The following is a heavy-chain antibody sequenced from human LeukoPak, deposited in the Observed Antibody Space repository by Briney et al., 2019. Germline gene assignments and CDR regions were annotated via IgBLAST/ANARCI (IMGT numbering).Heavy chain of an antibody. CDR1: GFTFSSYA. CDR2: ISGSGGST. V-gene: IGHV3-23*01. J-gene: IGHJ4*02. Sequence: GGSLRLPCAASGFTFSSYAMSWVRQAPGKGLEWVSAISGSGGSTYYADSVKGRFTISRDNSKNTLYLQMNSLRAEDTAVYYCAKDIEYSSTSSLXXWGXGTLVT. D-gene: IGHD2-2*01. CDR3: AKDIEYSSTSSLXX.